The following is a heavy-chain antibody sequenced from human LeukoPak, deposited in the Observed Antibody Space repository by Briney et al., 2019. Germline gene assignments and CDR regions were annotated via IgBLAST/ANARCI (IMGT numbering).Heavy chain of an antibody. CDR1: GGSFSGYY. CDR3: GRVRGGKYDYIWGSYRYLYYFDY. Sequence: PSETLSLTCAVYGGSFSGYYWSWIRQPPGKGLEWIGEINHSGSTNYNPSLKSRVTISVDTSKNQFSLKLSSVTAADTAVYYCGRVRGGKYDYIWGSYRYLYYFDYWGQGTLVTVSS. CDR2: INHSGST. D-gene: IGHD3-16*02. V-gene: IGHV4-34*01. J-gene: IGHJ4*02.